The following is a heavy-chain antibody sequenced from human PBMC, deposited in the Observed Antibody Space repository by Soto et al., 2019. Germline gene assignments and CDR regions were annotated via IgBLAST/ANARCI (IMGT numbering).Heavy chain of an antibody. CDR3: ARVYYDNSGLVF. J-gene: IGHJ4*02. D-gene: IGHD3-22*01. CDR1: GGSISSSNW. CDR2: IYHSGST. Sequence: SETLSLTCAVSGGSISSSNWWSWVRQPPGKGLEWIGEIYHSGSTNYNPSLKSRVTISVDKSKNQFSLKLSSVTAADTAVYDGARVYYDNSGLVFWGQGTLGTGS. V-gene: IGHV4-4*02.